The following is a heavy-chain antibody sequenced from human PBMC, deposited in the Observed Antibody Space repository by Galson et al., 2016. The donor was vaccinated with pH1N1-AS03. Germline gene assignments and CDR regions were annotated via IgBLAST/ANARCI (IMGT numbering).Heavy chain of an antibody. J-gene: IGHJ4*02. Sequence: SVKVSCKAYGHTFSINAVSWVRQAPGQGPEWMGGISPLLRTALYAQKWQGGVTITADESTSTAYMELSSLTSEDTAVYYCATLYTDDLDYWGQGTLVTVSS. CDR1: GHTFSINA. V-gene: IGHV1-69*13. CDR3: ATLYTDDLDY. CDR2: ISPLLRTA. D-gene: IGHD2-2*02.